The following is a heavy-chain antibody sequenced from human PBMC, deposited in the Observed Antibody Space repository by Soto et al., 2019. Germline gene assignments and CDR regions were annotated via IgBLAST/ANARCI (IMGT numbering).Heavy chain of an antibody. CDR2: ISAYNGNT. J-gene: IGHJ6*02. D-gene: IGHD6-13*01. CDR3: ARDTPAAGMTDYYYYGMDV. Sequence: GASVKVSCKASGYTFTSYGISWVRQAPGQGLEWMGWISAYNGNTNYAQKLQGRVTMTTDTSTSTAYMELRSLRSDDTAVYYCARDTPAAGMTDYYYYGMDVWGQGTTVTVSS. CDR1: GYTFTSYG. V-gene: IGHV1-18*01.